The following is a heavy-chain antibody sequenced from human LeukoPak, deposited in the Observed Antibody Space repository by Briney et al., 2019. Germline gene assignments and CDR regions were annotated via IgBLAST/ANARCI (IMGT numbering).Heavy chain of an antibody. J-gene: IGHJ4*02. Sequence: PSETLSLTCAVYGGSFSGYYWSWIRQPPGKGLEWIGEINHSGSTYYNPSLKSRVTISVDSSKNQFSLKLTPVTAADTAVYYCATLGEYYDSSGYYYNWGQGTLVTVSS. CDR1: GGSFSGYY. CDR3: ATLGEYYDSSGYYYN. V-gene: IGHV4-34*01. D-gene: IGHD3-22*01. CDR2: INHSGST.